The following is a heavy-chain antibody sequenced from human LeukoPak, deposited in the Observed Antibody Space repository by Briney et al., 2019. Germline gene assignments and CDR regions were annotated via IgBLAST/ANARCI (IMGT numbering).Heavy chain of an antibody. J-gene: IGHJ5*02. V-gene: IGHV3-43*02. CDR1: GLTLDAYA. CDR2: ISGDGDNT. CDR3: AKGVRSGTYYNCFDP. Sequence: GGSLRLSCVASGLTLDAYALHWVRQAPAKGLEWISLISGDGDNTYYANSVKGRFTISRDKSKNSLYLQMSSLRAEDTALYYCAKGVRSGTYYNCFDPWGQGTLVTVSS. D-gene: IGHD1-26*01.